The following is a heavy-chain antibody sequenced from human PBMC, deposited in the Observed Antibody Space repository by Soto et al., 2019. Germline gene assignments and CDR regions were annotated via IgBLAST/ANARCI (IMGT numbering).Heavy chain of an antibody. D-gene: IGHD3-16*01. CDR3: ARGGGPYVWFNEF. Sequence: QAHLVQSGPEVKKPGSAVKVACKDSGGLFSSFAISWVRQAPGQGLEWLGGIIPVFGTTYYAEKFQDGLTITADESTNTAYMEVSSLTSGDTAIYYCARGGGPYVWFNEFWGQGTLVTVSS. CDR2: IIPVFGTT. CDR1: GGLFSSFA. V-gene: IGHV1-69*01. J-gene: IGHJ4*02.